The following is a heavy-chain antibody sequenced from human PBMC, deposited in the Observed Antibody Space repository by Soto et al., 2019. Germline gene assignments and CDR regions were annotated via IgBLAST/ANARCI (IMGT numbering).Heavy chain of an antibody. J-gene: IGHJ4*02. CDR2: ITSSDVTM. CDR3: VGEVGFQLIY. D-gene: IGHD2-2*01. V-gene: IGHV3-48*01. CDR1: GFTFSTHS. Sequence: PGVPLSLSCAASGFTFSTHSMNWVRQAPGKGLEWISYITSSDVTMYADSVKGRFTISRDNAKNSLYLQMNSLRGEDTAVYFCVGEVGFQLIYWGQGTLVTVSS.